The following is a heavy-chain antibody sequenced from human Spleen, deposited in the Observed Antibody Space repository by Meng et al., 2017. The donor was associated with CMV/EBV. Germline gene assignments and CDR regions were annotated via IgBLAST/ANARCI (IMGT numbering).Heavy chain of an antibody. CDR1: GGTFSNYA. V-gene: IGHV1-69*05. CDR2: IIPTFETA. J-gene: IGHJ4*02. Sequence: SVKVSCKASGGTFSNYAISWVRQAPGQGLEWMGGIIPTFETAHYAQKFQGRVAITTDESTSTAYMELSSLTSDDTAVYYCARGGRPYSSSFDWGQGTLVTVSS. D-gene: IGHD6-6*01. CDR3: ARGGRPYSSSFD.